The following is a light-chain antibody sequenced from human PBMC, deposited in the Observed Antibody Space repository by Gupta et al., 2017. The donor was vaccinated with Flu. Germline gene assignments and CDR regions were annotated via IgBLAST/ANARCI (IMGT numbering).Light chain of an antibody. V-gene: IGLV7-43*01. CDR1: TGAVTSASY. CDR3: LLYSGGTEWV. CDR2: KTN. Sequence: QTAVTQASSLTVSPGGTVTATCTSTTGAVTSASYPTWFQQKPGQAPRALIYKTNNKHSWTPARFSGSLLGDKAALTLSDVRPEDEAEYYCLLYSGGTEWVFGGGTKVTVL. J-gene: IGLJ2*01.